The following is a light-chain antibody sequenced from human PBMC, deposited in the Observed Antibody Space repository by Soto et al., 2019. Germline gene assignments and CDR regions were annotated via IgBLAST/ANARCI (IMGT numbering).Light chain of an antibody. Sequence: DIHMTQSPSTVSASVGDRVTITCRASQSIGSWSAWYQQKPGKAPKLLIYDASSLETGVPSRFSGSGSGTEFTLTISSLQPDDFATYYCQQYTSYWTFGQGTKVDI. CDR1: QSIGSW. J-gene: IGKJ1*01. CDR2: DAS. V-gene: IGKV1-5*01. CDR3: QQYTSYWT.